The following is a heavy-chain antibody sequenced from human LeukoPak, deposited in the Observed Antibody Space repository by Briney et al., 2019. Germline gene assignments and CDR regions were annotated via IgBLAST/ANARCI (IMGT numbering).Heavy chain of an antibody. J-gene: IGHJ4*02. Sequence: KPSETLSLTCTVSGGSISSSSYYWGWIRQPPGKGLEWIGSIYYSGSTYYNPSLKSRVTISLDTSKNQFSLKLSSVTAADTAVYYCARHYDSSGYSSFGYWGQGTLVTVSS. D-gene: IGHD3-22*01. CDR2: IYYSGST. CDR1: GGSISSSSYY. V-gene: IGHV4-39*01. CDR3: ARHYDSSGYSSFGY.